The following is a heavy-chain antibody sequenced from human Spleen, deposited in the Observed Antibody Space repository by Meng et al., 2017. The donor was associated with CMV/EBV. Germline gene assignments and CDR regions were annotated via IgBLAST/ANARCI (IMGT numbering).Heavy chain of an antibody. CDR1: GFTFGDYG. Sequence: GESLKISCAASGFTFGDYGMGWVRQAPGKGLEWVSGINGKGRSIGYADSVKGRFSISRDNAKNSLYLQMNSLRDEDTALYFCARAPALDYWGQGTLVTVSS. J-gene: IGHJ4*02. D-gene: IGHD6-25*01. V-gene: IGHV3-20*04. CDR2: INGKGRSI. CDR3: ARAPALDY.